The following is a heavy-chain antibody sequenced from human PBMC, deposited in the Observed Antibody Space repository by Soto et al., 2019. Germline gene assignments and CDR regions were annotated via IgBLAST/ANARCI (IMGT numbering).Heavy chain of an antibody. J-gene: IGHJ4*02. CDR1: GFTFSSYA. CDR2: IIFSDGTT. V-gene: IGHV3-23*01. CDR3: AKGSSTVDH. Sequence: EVQLLESGGGLVQPGGSLRLSCAASGFTFSSYAMTWVRQAPGKGLEWVSTIIFSDGTTYYADSVRGRFTISRDNSENTLYLQMNGLRVEDTAGYYCAKGSSTVDHWGQGTLVTVSS.